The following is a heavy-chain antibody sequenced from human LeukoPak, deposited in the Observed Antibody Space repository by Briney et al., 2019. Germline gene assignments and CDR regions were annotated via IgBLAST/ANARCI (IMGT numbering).Heavy chain of an antibody. Sequence: LSLTCAVYGGSFSGYYWSWIRQPPGKGLEWVSGISWNSGSIGYADSVKGRFTISRDNAKNSLYLQMNSLRAEDTALYYCAKASAENYGDYYFDYWGQGTLVTVSS. CDR2: ISWNSGSI. CDR3: AKASAENYGDYYFDY. D-gene: IGHD4-17*01. V-gene: IGHV3-9*01. J-gene: IGHJ4*02. CDR1: GGSFSGYY.